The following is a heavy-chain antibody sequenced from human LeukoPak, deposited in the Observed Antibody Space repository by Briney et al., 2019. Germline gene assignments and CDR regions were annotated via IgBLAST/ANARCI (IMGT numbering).Heavy chain of an antibody. CDR2: ISWNSGSI. D-gene: IGHD1-26*01. V-gene: IGHV3-9*01. Sequence: GGSLRLSCAASGFTFDDYAMHWVRQAPGKGLGWVSGISWNSGSIGYADSVKGRFTISRDNAKNSLYLQMNSLSAEDTALYYCVKDTVGATGGMDVWGQGTTVTVSS. CDR3: VKDTVGATGGMDV. J-gene: IGHJ6*02. CDR1: GFTFDDYA.